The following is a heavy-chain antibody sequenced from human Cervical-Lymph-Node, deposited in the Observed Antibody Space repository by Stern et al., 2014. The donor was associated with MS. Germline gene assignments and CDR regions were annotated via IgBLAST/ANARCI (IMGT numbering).Heavy chain of an antibody. CDR1: GYTFTSYG. V-gene: IGHV1-18*04. CDR3: ARGSPQLYYGMDV. Sequence: VQLGESGAEVKRPGASVKASCKASGYTFTSYGISWVRQAPGQGLEWMGWISAYNGNTNYAQKVQGKVTMTTDTSTSTAYMELRSLRSDDTAVYYCARGSPQLYYGMDVWGQGTTVTVSS. CDR2: ISAYNGNT. J-gene: IGHJ6*02.